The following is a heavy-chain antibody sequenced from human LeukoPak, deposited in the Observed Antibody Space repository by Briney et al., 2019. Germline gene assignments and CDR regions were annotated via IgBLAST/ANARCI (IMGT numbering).Heavy chain of an antibody. D-gene: IGHD4-17*01. Sequence: GASVTVSCKASVYTFTGYYMHWVRQAPGQGLEWMGWINPNSGGTNYAQKFQGRVTMTSDTSISTAYMELSRLRSDDTAVYYCARAPTGYYFDYWGQGTLVTVSS. V-gene: IGHV1-2*02. CDR1: VYTFTGYY. CDR3: ARAPTGYYFDY. J-gene: IGHJ4*02. CDR2: INPNSGGT.